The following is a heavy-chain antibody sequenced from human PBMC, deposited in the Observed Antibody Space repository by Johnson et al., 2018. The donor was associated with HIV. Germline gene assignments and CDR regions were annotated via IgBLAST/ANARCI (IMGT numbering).Heavy chain of an antibody. V-gene: IGHV3-30*02. CDR2: IRYDGSNK. D-gene: IGHD3-22*01. Sequence: VQLVESGGGVVQPGGSLRLSCAASGFTFSSYGMHWVRQDPGKGLEWVAFIRYDGSNKYYADSVKGRFTISRDNSKNTLYLQMNSLRADDTAVYYCAKTYYYDSSGSRAFDIWGQGTMVTVSS. CDR3: AKTYYYDSSGSRAFDI. CDR1: GFTFSSYG. J-gene: IGHJ3*02.